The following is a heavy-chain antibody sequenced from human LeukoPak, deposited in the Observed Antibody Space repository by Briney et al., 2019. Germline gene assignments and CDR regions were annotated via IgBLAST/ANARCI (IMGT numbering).Heavy chain of an antibody. CDR3: ARDNGGRYDFWSGYDAFDI. D-gene: IGHD3-3*01. J-gene: IGHJ3*02. V-gene: IGHV4-4*02. Sequence: SGTLSLTCAVSGGSISSSNWWSWVRRPPGKGLEWIGEIYHSGSTNYNPSLKSRVTISVDKSKNQFSLKLSSVTAADTAVYYCARDNGGRYDFWSGYDAFDIWGQGTMVTVSS. CDR1: GGSISSSNW. CDR2: IYHSGST.